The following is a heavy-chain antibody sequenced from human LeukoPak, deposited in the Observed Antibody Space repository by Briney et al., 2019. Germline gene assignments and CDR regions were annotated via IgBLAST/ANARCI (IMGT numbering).Heavy chain of an antibody. CDR3: ARPRPEEGHSNSRYRAFDI. D-gene: IGHD6-13*01. CDR2: IKQDGSEA. CDR1: GFTFSTYW. V-gene: IGHV3-7*01. Sequence: GGSLRLSCAATGFTFSTYWMNWVRQAPGKGLEWVADIKQDGSEAYYVDSVKGRFTISRDNAGNSLYLQMNSLTAEDTAVYFCARPRPEEGHSNSRYRAFDIWGQGTMVTVSS. J-gene: IGHJ3*02.